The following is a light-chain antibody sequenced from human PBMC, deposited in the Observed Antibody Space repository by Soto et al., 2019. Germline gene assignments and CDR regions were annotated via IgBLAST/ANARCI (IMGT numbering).Light chain of an antibody. CDR3: QQYSSSPKT. CDR1: QSVSNSY. CDR2: DAS. Sequence: EIVMTQSPATLSLSPGERATLSCRASQSVSNSYLAWHQQKPGQAPRLLIYDASNRATGIPDRFSGSGSGTDSTLTISRLEPEDFAVYYCQQYSSSPKTFGQGTKVDI. J-gene: IGKJ1*01. V-gene: IGKV3-20*01.